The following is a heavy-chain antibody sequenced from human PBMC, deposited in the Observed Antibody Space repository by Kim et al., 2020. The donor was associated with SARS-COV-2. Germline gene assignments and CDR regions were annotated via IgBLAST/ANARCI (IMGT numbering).Heavy chain of an antibody. CDR2: IYYSGST. V-gene: IGHV4-59*13. J-gene: IGHJ6*02. D-gene: IGHD2-15*01. CDR3: AREVVEEGYYYGMDV. Sequence: SETLSLTCTVSGGSISSYYWSWIRQPPGKGLEWIGYIYYSGSTNYNPSLKSRVTISVDTSKNQFSLKLSSVTAADTAVYYCAREVVEEGYYYGMDVWGQGTTVTVSS. CDR1: GGSISSYY.